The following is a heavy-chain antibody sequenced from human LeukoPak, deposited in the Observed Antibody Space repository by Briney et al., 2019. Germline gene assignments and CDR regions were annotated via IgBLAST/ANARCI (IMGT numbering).Heavy chain of an antibody. D-gene: IGHD3-16*02. Sequence: GGSLRLSCSASGFTFSSYTIHWVRQAPGKGLEYVSGISSNGGSTYYADSVGGRFNISRDNSKNTLYLQMSSLRPEDTSVYYCVRGGVIIIQHFDYWGQGTLVTVSS. V-gene: IGHV3-64D*09. CDR3: VRGGVIIIQHFDY. CDR1: GFTFSSYT. CDR2: ISSNGGST. J-gene: IGHJ4*02.